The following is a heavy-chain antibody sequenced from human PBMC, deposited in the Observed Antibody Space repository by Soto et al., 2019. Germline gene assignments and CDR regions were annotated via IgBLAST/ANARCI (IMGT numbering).Heavy chain of an antibody. D-gene: IGHD3-16*01. V-gene: IGHV1-18*01. CDR2: ISAYNGNT. Sequence: ASVKVSCXASGYTFTSYGXXXVXXAPGQGLEWMGWISAYNGNTXSAKKLQGRVTMTTETSTSTAYMELRSLRSDDTAGYXCAGDYXXGXXFGYWGQGTLVTVSS. CDR1: GYTFTSYG. CDR3: AGDYXXGXXFGY. J-gene: IGHJ4*02.